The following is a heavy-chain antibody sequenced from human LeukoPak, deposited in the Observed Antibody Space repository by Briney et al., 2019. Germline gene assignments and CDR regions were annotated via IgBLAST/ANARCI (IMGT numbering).Heavy chain of an antibody. V-gene: IGHV3-30-3*01. CDR2: ISYDGSNK. D-gene: IGHD2-15*01. Sequence: GGSLRLSCAASGFTISSYAMHWVRQAPGKGLEWVAVISYDGSNKYYADSVKGRFTISRDNSKNTLYLQMNSLKAEDTAVYYCARRLHGYFDYWGQGTLVTVSS. CDR3: ARRLHGYFDY. J-gene: IGHJ4*02. CDR1: GFTISSYA.